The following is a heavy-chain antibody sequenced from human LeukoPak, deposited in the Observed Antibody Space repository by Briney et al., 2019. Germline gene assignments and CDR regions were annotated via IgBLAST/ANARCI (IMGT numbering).Heavy chain of an antibody. J-gene: IGHJ4*02. D-gene: IGHD2-21*01. CDR2: ISGGGRTT. CDR1: GFTFSNHA. V-gene: IGHV3-23*01. CDR3: AKNVVFTRYFDS. Sequence: GGSLRLSCAASGFTFSNHAMSWVRQAPGKGLQWVSVISGGGRTTEYSDSVKGRFTVSRDNSVNTLSLHMDSLRVEDAAIYYCAKNVVFTRYFDSWGQGTLVTVSS.